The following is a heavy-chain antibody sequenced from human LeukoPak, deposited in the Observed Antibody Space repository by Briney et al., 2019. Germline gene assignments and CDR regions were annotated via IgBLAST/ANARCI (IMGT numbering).Heavy chain of an antibody. Sequence: GGSLRLSCAASGFIFSSYGMHWVRQAPGKGLEWVAVIWYDGSNKYYADSVKGRFTISRDNSKNTLYLQMNSLRAEDTAVYYCAKGYSSGWVFDYWGQGTLVTVSS. J-gene: IGHJ4*02. V-gene: IGHV3-30*02. CDR1: GFIFSSYG. D-gene: IGHD6-19*01. CDR2: IWYDGSNK. CDR3: AKGYSSGWVFDY.